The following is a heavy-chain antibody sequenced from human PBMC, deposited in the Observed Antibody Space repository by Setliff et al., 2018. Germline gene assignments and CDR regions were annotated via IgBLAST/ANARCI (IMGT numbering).Heavy chain of an antibody. CDR1: GFTFSTSR. CDR3: ARTCSGSGCYAGLES. CDR2: IWDDGGNK. Sequence: PGGSLRLSCAASGFTFSTSRMHWVRQAPGKGLEWVAVIWDDGGNKYHADSVKGRFTISRDNSKNTLYLQMNSLRPEDTAVYYCARTCSGSGCYAGLESWGQGTPVTVSS. D-gene: IGHD2-15*01. V-gene: IGHV3-33*08. J-gene: IGHJ4*02.